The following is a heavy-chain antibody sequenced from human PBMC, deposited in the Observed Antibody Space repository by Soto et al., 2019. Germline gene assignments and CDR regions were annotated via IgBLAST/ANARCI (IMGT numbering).Heavy chain of an antibody. CDR3: ARLIWYNWNYVRWFDP. J-gene: IGHJ5*02. D-gene: IGHD1-7*01. V-gene: IGHV1-18*01. CDR1: GYTFTSYG. Sequence: ASVKVSCKASGYTFTSYGISWVRQAPGQGLEWMGWISAYNGNTNYAQKLQGRVTMTTDTSTSTAYMELRSLRSDDTAVYYCARLIWYNWNYVRWFDPWGQGSLDTVSS. CDR2: ISAYNGNT.